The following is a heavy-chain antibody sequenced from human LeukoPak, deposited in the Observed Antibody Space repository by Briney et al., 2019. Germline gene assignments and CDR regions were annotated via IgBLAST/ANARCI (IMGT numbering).Heavy chain of an antibody. CDR2: IKQDGSAK. Sequence: GGSLRLSCAASGFTFSSHWMSWVRQAPGKGLEWVANIKQDGSAKYYVDSVRGRFTTSRDNAKNSLYLQMNSLRTEDTAVYYCAGGGVRRGYYDYWGQGTLVTVSS. CDR3: AGGGVRRGYYDY. J-gene: IGHJ4*02. V-gene: IGHV3-7*01. CDR1: GFTFSSHW. D-gene: IGHD1-14*01.